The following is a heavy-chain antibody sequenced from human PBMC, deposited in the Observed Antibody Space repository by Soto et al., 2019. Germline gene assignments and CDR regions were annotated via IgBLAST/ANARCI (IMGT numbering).Heavy chain of an antibody. CDR2: TYYIRGS. J-gene: IGHJ4*02. Sequence: QVQLQESGPGLGKASQTLSLTCTLSGASVSSAEHYWSWIRQPPGKGLEWIGYTYYIRGSYYNASMQRRVSISVDTSQNQFSLKLTSVTAADTAVYYCARLSGYDPAGAADKWGPGILVSVSS. CDR1: GASVSSAEHY. CDR3: ARLSGYDPAGAADK. D-gene: IGHD5-12*01. V-gene: IGHV4-30-4*01.